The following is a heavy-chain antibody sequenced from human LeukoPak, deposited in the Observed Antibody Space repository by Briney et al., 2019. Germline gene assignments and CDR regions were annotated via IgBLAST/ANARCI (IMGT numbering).Heavy chain of an antibody. CDR2: IWYDGGNK. CDR1: GFTFSGYG. V-gene: IGHV3-33*01. CDR3: ARVLRSGYGMDV. Sequence: PGGSLRLSCAASGFTFSGYGMVWVRQAPGKGLEWVALIWYDGGNKYCADSVKGRFTVSRDNSKNTLYLQMNSLRVEDTAVYYCARVLRSGYGMDVWGQGTTVTASS. J-gene: IGHJ6*02.